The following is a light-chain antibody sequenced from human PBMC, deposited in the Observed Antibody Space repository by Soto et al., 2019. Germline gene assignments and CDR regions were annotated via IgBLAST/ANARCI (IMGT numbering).Light chain of an antibody. CDR3: HQYGTFPWT. Sequence: EIVLTQSPGTLSLSPGDRVTLSCRASQNSFSTYLAWFQVRPGQSPRLLIYETSSRATGIPDRFSGSGSGTDFTLTISRLEPEDFAVYYCHQYGTFPWTLGQGTRVEVK. CDR2: ETS. J-gene: IGKJ1*01. CDR1: QNSFSTY. V-gene: IGKV3-20*01.